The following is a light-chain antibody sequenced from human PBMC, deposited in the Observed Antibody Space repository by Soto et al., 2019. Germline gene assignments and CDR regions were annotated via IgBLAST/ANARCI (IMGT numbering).Light chain of an antibody. CDR2: EGT. Sequence: QSVLTQPASVSGSPGQSITISCTGTSSDVGTYNLVSWYQQHPGKAPKLMVYEGTKRPSGVSNRFSGSKSGKTASLTISGLQAEDEADYYCCSYVGSSTYVFGTGTKVTVL. CDR3: CSYVGSSTYV. J-gene: IGLJ1*01. CDR1: SSDVGTYNL. V-gene: IGLV2-23*01.